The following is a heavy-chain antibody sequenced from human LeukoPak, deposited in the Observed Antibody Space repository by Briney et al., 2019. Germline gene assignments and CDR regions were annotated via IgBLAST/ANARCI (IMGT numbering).Heavy chain of an antibody. Sequence: GGSLRLSCAASGFTFSNYWMTWVRQAPGLGLEWVANINHDGSEKYYVDSVRGRFTISRDNAKSSLYLQINSLRAEDPAVYYCARALGGGLWPNAFDIWGQGTMVTVSS. V-gene: IGHV3-7*05. D-gene: IGHD3-16*01. CDR3: ARALGGGLWPNAFDI. CDR2: INHDGSEK. CDR1: GFTFSNYW. J-gene: IGHJ3*02.